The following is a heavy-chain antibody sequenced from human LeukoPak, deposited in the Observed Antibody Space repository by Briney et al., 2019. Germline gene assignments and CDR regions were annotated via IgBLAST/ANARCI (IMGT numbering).Heavy chain of an antibody. CDR1: GSTFSSYG. D-gene: IGHD4-23*01. V-gene: IGHV3-33*01. CDR2: IWYDGSNK. CDR3: ARDRSANGGSDY. Sequence: GGSLRLSCAASGSTFSSYGMHWVRQAPGKGLEWVAVIWYDGSNKYYADSVKGRFTISRDNSKNTLYLQMNSLRAEDTAVYYCARDRSANGGSDYWGQGTLVTVSS. J-gene: IGHJ4*02.